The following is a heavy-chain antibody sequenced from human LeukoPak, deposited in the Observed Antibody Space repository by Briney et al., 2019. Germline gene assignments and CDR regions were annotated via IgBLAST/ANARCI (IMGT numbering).Heavy chain of an antibody. J-gene: IGHJ3*02. CDR2: ISASGDVT. Sequence: GGSLRLSCAASGFSFSAYPMGWVRQAPGKGLQWLSGISASGDVTFHADRVKGRFAISRDNSKNTLYLQMTGLRAGDTAEYYCATSLFTSATGTGRAFHIWGQGTMVTVSS. CDR3: ATSLFTSATGTGRAFHI. V-gene: IGHV3-23*01. CDR1: GFSFSAYP. D-gene: IGHD1-1*01.